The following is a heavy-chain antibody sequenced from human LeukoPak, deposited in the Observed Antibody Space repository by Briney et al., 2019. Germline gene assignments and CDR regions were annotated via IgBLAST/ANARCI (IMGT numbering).Heavy chain of an antibody. J-gene: IGHJ6*02. CDR3: AKDLSPPLSSTSSYYYYGMDV. Sequence: PGGSLRLSCAASGFTFSSYAMSWVRQAPGKGLEWVSAISGSGGSTYYADSVKGRFTISRDNSKNTLYLQMNSLRAEDTAVYYCAKDLSPPLSSTSSYYYYGMDVWGQGTTVTVSS. V-gene: IGHV3-23*01. CDR2: ISGSGGST. D-gene: IGHD2-2*01. CDR1: GFTFSSYA.